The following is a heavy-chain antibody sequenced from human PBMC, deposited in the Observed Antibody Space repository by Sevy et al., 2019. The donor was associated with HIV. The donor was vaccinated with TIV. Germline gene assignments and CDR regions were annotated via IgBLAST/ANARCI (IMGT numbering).Heavy chain of an antibody. CDR3: IIMGWHGGFDI. CDR2: IKSKNDGGTT. CDR1: GFTFSNTW. J-gene: IGHJ3*02. D-gene: IGHD4-17*01. V-gene: IGHV3-15*01. Sequence: GGCLRLSCAASGFTFSNTWMSWVRQAPGKGLELVGRIKSKNDGGTTDYAAPVIGRFTISRDDSKSTLSLRMNSLKIESTAVYYCIIMGWHGGFDIWGQGTMVTVSS.